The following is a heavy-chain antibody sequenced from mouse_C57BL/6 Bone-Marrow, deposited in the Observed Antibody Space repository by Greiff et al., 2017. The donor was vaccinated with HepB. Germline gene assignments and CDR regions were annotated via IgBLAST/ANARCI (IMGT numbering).Heavy chain of an antibody. CDR2: IYPRDGST. CDR3: ARYYYGSSYLWYFDV. V-gene: IGHV1-78*01. J-gene: IGHJ1*03. Sequence: QVQLQQSDAELVKPGASVKISCKVSGYTFTDHTIHWMKQRPEQGLEWIGYIYPRDGSTKYNEKFKGKATLTADKSSSTAYMQLNSLTSEDSAVYFCARYYYGSSYLWYFDVWGTGTTVTVSS. CDR1: GYTFTDHT. D-gene: IGHD1-1*01.